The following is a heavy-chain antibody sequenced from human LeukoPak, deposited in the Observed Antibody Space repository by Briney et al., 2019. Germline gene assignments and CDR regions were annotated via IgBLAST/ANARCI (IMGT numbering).Heavy chain of an antibody. J-gene: IGHJ4*02. CDR3: TRVGYIDEGIDY. D-gene: IGHD5-24*01. V-gene: IGHV3-7*04. Sequence: GGSLRLSCVASGFPFSSYWMTWVRQAPGKGLEWEANIKQDGSEKSYVDSVKGRFTISRDNAKNSLYLQMNSLRAEDTAIYYCTRVGYIDEGIDYWGQGTLVTVSS. CDR2: IKQDGSEK. CDR1: GFPFSSYW.